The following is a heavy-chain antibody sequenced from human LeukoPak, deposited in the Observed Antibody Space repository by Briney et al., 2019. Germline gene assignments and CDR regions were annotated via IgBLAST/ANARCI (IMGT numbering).Heavy chain of an antibody. V-gene: IGHV3-53*01. CDR3: ARDGLAAAGDYSYYYGMDV. J-gene: IGHJ6*04. D-gene: IGHD6-13*01. Sequence: GGSLRLSCAASGFTVSSNYMSWVRQAPGKGLEWVSVIYSGGSTYYADSVKGRFTISRDNSKNTLYLQMNSLRAEDTAVYYCARDGLAAAGDYSYYYGMDVWGKGTTVTVSS. CDR2: IYSGGST. CDR1: GFTVSSNY.